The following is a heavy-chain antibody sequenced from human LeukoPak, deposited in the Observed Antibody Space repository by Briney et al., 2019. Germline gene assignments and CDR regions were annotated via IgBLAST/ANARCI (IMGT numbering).Heavy chain of an antibody. CDR3: ARGPPITMIVVVNDENFDY. CDR2: INHSGST. V-gene: IGHV4-34*01. J-gene: IGHJ4*02. CDR1: GGSFSGYY. D-gene: IGHD3-22*01. Sequence: SETLSLTCAVYGGSFSGYYWSWIRQPPGKGLGWIGEINHSGSTNYNPSLKSRVTISVDTSKNQFSLKLSSVTAADTAVYYCARGPPITMIVVVNDENFDYWGQGTLVTVSS.